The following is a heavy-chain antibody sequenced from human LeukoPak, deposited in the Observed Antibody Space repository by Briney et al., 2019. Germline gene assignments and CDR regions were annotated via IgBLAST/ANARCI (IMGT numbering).Heavy chain of an antibody. J-gene: IGHJ4*02. Sequence: GGSLRLSCAASGFTFSSYAMHWVRQAPGKGQEYVSAISSNGGSTYYANSVKGRFTISRDNSKNTLYLQMGSLRAEDMAVYYCAREGQLWSLDYWGQGTLVTVSS. CDR3: AREGQLWSLDY. V-gene: IGHV3-64*01. D-gene: IGHD5-18*01. CDR2: ISSNGGST. CDR1: GFTFSSYA.